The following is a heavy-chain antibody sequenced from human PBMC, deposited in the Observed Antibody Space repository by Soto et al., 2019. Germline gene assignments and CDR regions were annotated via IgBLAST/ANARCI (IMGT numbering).Heavy chain of an antibody. J-gene: IGHJ6*03. Sequence: SETLSLTCTVSGGSISGGGYYWTWIRQHPGKGLEWIGYIYYSGSTYYNPSLKSRVTISVDTSKNQFSLKLNSVTAADTAVYYCARRTSLTGTTSHTVRGYYYFVDVWGKGTTVTVSS. CDR2: IYYSGST. V-gene: IGHV4-31*03. CDR3: ARRTSLTGTTSHTVRGYYYFVDV. CDR1: GGSISGGGYY. D-gene: IGHD1-7*01.